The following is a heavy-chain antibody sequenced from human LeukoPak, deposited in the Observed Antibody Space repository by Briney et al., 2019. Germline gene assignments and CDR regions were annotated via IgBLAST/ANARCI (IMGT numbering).Heavy chain of an antibody. CDR2: IYNSGRT. Sequence: SEALFLTSSVSGGSISSYYWSWFRQSAAKGLEWIVCIYNSGRTNYNPSLKSRVTISIDTSKHQLSLKVNSVTAADTAVYYCASSPHSSCTTSYCSNYPIWFDPWGQGTLVTVSS. CDR1: GGSISSYY. V-gene: IGHV4-59*01. D-gene: IGHD2/OR15-2a*01. CDR3: ASSPHSSCTTSYCSNYPIWFDP. J-gene: IGHJ5*02.